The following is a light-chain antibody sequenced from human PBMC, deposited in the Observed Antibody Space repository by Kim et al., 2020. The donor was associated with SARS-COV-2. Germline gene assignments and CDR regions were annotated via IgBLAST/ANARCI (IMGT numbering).Light chain of an antibody. Sequence: QPVLTQSPSASASLGASVKLTCTLSSGHSSYDIAWHQQRPEKGHRYLMKLNSDGSHSKGDGIPDRFSGSSSGAERYLTISSLQSEDEADYYCQTWGTGIRVFGGGTQLTVL. J-gene: IGLJ3*02. CDR2: LNSDGSH. CDR1: SGHSSYD. CDR3: QTWGTGIRV. V-gene: IGLV4-69*01.